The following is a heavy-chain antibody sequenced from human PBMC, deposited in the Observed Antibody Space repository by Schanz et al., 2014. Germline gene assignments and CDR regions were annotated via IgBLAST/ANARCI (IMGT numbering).Heavy chain of an antibody. D-gene: IGHD3-10*01. CDR3: AKDLHSNSGNYYSYYFDS. V-gene: IGHV3-30*04. CDR2: ISSDGSKK. Sequence: QGQLVESGGGVVQPGRSLRLSCAASGFTFSSYAMHWVRQGQGNGLQWVAVISSDGSKKLYADSVKARFTISRDNSKNSVSLQMDSLRPEDTAVYFCAKDLHSNSGNYYSYYFDSWGPGALVTVSS. CDR1: GFTFSSYA. J-gene: IGHJ4*02.